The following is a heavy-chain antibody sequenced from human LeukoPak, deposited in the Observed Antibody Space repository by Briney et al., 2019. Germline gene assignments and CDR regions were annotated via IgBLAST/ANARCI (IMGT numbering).Heavy chain of an antibody. D-gene: IGHD5-12*01. Sequence: ASVRVSCKASGYTFTTYDINWVRQATGQGLEWMGWMNPKSGNTACSQKFQGRVTMTRNTSIDTAYLEVSSLRSEDTAMYYCARVFGGHEIGFWGQGTQVTVSS. CDR2: MNPKSGNT. CDR3: ARVFGGHEIGF. CDR1: GYTFTTYD. J-gene: IGHJ4*02. V-gene: IGHV1-8*01.